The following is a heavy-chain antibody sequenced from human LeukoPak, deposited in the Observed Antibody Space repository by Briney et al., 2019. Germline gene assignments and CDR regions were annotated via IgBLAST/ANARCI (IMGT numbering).Heavy chain of an antibody. D-gene: IGHD4-17*01. V-gene: IGHV3-23*01. CDR1: GFTVSSNY. CDR2: ISGSGGST. J-gene: IGHJ4*02. CDR3: AKPIRNYDNGDYGLFDY. Sequence: HPGGSLRLSCAASGFTVSSNYMSWVRQAPGKGLEWVSAISGSGGSTYYADSVKGRFTISRDNSKNTLYLQMNSLRAEDTAVYYCAKPIRNYDNGDYGLFDYWGQGTLVTVSS.